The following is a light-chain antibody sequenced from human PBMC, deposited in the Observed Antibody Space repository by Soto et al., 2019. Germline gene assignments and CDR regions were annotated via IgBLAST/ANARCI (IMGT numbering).Light chain of an antibody. J-gene: IGKJ1*01. CDR2: DAS. Sequence: DIHMTQSPSTLSASVGDRVTITCRASQSISSWLAWYKQKPGKAPKLLIYDASILESGVPSRFSGVGSGTDVTLTISRLQPDDFATYYCQQYNSYSSTFGQGTKVEIK. CDR1: QSISSW. V-gene: IGKV1-5*01. CDR3: QQYNSYSST.